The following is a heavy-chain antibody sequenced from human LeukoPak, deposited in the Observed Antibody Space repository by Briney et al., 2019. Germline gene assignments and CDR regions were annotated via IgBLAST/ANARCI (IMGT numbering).Heavy chain of an antibody. CDR1: GFTFNSYW. V-gene: IGHV3-74*01. D-gene: IGHD1-26*01. Sequence: GGSLRLSCAASGFTFNSYWMYWVRQAPGKGLVWVSGIKSDGSRTNYADSVKGRFTIPRDNAKSTLYLQMNSLRAEDTAVYYCATHHSETYSRVPFWGQGTLVTVSS. CDR3: ATHHSETYSRVPF. J-gene: IGHJ4*02. CDR2: IKSDGSRT.